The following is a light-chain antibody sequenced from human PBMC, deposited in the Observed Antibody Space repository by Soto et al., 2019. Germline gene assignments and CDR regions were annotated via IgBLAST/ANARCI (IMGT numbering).Light chain of an antibody. CDR2: DAY. V-gene: IGKV3-11*01. Sequence: EGVLTQCPVTLSLSPVERATLSCRASQSFRGLLAWYQQKPGQAPRLLIYDAYNRATGIPPRFSGSGSGTDFTLTISSLQPEDFATYYCQETYRSPVTFGQGTKVDIK. J-gene: IGKJ2*01. CDR1: QSFRGL. CDR3: QETYRSPVT.